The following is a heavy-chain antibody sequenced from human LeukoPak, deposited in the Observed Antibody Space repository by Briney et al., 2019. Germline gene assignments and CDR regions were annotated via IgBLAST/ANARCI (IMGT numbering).Heavy chain of an antibody. D-gene: IGHD3-16*01. CDR3: ARSRGPNTFGGVHDY. J-gene: IGHJ4*02. Sequence: GGSLRLSCAASGFTFSSYAMHWVRQAPGKGLEWVSVISGSGGTTYYADSVKGRFTTSRDNSKNTLYLQMNSLRAEDTAVYYCARSRGPNTFGGVHDYWGQGTLVTVSS. V-gene: IGHV3-23*01. CDR1: GFTFSSYA. CDR2: ISGSGGTT.